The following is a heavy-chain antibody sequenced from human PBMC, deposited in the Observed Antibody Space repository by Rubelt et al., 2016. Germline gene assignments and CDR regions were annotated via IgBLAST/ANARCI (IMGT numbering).Heavy chain of an antibody. CDR2: IIPIFGTA. V-gene: IGHV1-69*01. D-gene: IGHD2-2*01. CDR1: GGTFSSYA. CDR3: ARELVPAAPGFYYGMDV. J-gene: IGHJ6*04. Sequence: QVQLVQSGAEVKKPGSSVKVSCKASGGTFSSYAISWVRQAPGQGLEWMGGIIPIFGTANYAQKFQGRVTITADESTSTAYMELSSLRSEDTAVYYCARELVPAAPGFYYGMDVWGKGTTVTVSS.